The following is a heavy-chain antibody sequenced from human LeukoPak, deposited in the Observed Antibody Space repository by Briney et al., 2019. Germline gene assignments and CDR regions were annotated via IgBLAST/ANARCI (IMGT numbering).Heavy chain of an antibody. CDR1: GYSISSGYY. Sequence: SETLSLTCAVSGYSISSGYYWGWIRQPPGKGLEWIGSIYHSGSTYYNPSLKSRVTISVDTSKNQFSLKLSSVTAADTAVYYCARHREWLPSPLDYWGQGTLVTVSS. CDR3: ARHREWLPSPLDY. J-gene: IGHJ4*02. D-gene: IGHD5-18*01. CDR2: IYHSGST. V-gene: IGHV4-38-2*01.